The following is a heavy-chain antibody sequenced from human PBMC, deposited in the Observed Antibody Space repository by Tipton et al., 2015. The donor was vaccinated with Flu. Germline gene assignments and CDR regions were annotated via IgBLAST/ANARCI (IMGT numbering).Heavy chain of an antibody. V-gene: IGHV4-34*01. CDR1: GGSFSGDY. J-gene: IGHJ4*02. D-gene: IGHD5-12*01. CDR3: ARGGVSNSGYRN. Sequence: TLSLTCVVYGGSFSGDYCSWIRQPPGKGLEWIGEVNHSGSTNYNPSPKSRVTISVDTSKNQFSLKLSPVTAADTAVYYCARGGVSNSGYRNWGQGTLVTVSS. CDR2: VNHSGST.